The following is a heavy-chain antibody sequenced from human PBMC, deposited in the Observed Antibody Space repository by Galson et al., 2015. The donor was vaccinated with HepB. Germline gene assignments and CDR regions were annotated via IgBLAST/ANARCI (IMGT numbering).Heavy chain of an antibody. CDR1: GFTFSSYA. CDR2: ISGSGGST. CDR3: AKAWNGDPYDY. V-gene: IGHV3-23*01. D-gene: IGHD4-17*01. J-gene: IGHJ4*02. Sequence: SLRLSCAASGFTFSSYAMNWVRQAPGKGLEWVSGISGSGGSTFYADSVKGRFTISRDNSKNTLYLQMNSLRAEDTAVYYCAKAWNGDPYDYWGQGTLVTVSS.